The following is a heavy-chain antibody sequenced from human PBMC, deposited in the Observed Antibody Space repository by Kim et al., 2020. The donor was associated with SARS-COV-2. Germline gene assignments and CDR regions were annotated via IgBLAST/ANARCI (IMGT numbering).Heavy chain of an antibody. V-gene: IGHV4-31*03. D-gene: IGHD3-16*01. CDR2: VFYSGKT. J-gene: IGHJ6*02. CDR3: ARDGRCYYDASGCYNSYYGMDV. Sequence: SETLSLTCSVSGGSIDTGTYYWSWIRQHPGKGLEWIGYVFYSGKTDYNPSLKSRVTISVDTSRNQFSLRLSSVTAADTAVYYCARDGRCYYDASGCYNSYYGMDVGGQGTTVIVSS. CDR1: GGSIDTGTYY.